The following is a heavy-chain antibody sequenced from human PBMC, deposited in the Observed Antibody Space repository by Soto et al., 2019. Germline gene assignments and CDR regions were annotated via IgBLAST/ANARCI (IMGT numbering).Heavy chain of an antibody. CDR1: GFTFSSYA. V-gene: IGHV3-23*01. CDR3: AKLVRSQSASDY. Sequence: LRLSCAASGFTFSSYAMSWVRQAPGKGLEWVSAISGSGGSTYYADSVKGRFTISRDNSKNTLYLQMNSLRAEDTAVYYCAKLVRSQSASDYWGQGTLVTVSS. J-gene: IGHJ4*02. CDR2: ISGSGGST. D-gene: IGHD2-15*01.